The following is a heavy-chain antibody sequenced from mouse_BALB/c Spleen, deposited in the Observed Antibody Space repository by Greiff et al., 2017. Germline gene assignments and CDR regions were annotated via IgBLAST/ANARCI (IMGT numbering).Heavy chain of an antibody. V-gene: IGHV3-2*02. J-gene: IGHJ4*01. D-gene: IGHD2-14*01. Sequence: EVKLMESGPGLVKPSQSLSLTCTVTGYSITSDYAWNWIRQFPGNKLEWMGYISYSGSTSYNPSLKSRISITRDTSKNQFFLQLNSVTTEDTATYYCANTDRYDDAMDYWGQGTSVTVSS. CDR3: ANTDRYDDAMDY. CDR1: GYSITSDYA. CDR2: ISYSGST.